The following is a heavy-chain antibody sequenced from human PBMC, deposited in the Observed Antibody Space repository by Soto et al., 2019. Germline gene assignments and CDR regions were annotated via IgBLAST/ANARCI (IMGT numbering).Heavy chain of an antibody. V-gene: IGHV3-30*18. CDR3: AKERTTMIVVNWFDP. CDR1: GFTFSSYG. J-gene: IGHJ5*02. D-gene: IGHD3-22*01. CDR2: ISYDGSNK. Sequence: GGSLRLSCAASGFTFSSYGMHWFRQAPGKGLEWVAVISYDGSNKYYADSVKGRFTISRDNSKNTLYLQMNSLRAEDTAVYYCAKERTTMIVVNWFDPWGQGTLVTVSS.